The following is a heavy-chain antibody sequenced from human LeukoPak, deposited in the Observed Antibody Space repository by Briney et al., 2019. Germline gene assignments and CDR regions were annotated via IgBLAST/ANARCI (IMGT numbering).Heavy chain of an antibody. V-gene: IGHV3-7*01. CDR3: ARGSYYYDTGAQNMDV. J-gene: IGHJ6*03. Sequence: PGGSLRLSCAASGFTFSNYWMSWVRQAPGKGLEWVANIKQDGSEKYYVDSVKGRFTISRDNAKNSLYLQMNSLRAEDTGVYYCARGSYYYDTGAQNMDVWGKGTTVTVSS. CDR2: IKQDGSEK. CDR1: GFTFSNYW. D-gene: IGHD3-22*01.